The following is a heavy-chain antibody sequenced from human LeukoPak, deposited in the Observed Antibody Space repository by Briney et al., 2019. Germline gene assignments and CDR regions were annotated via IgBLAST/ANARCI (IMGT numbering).Heavy chain of an antibody. J-gene: IGHJ3*02. D-gene: IGHD2-15*01. CDR3: ARVDLVVAATYHAFDI. CDR2: INSDGSST. Sequence: PGGSLRLSCAASGFTFSSYWMHWVRQAPGQGLVWVSRINSDGSSTTYADSVKGRFTTSRDNAKNTLYLQMNSLRAEDTAVYYCARVDLVVAATYHAFDIWGQGTMVTVSS. CDR1: GFTFSSYW. V-gene: IGHV3-74*01.